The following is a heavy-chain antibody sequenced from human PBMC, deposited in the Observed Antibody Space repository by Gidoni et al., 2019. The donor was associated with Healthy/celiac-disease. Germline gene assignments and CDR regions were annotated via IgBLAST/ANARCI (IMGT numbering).Heavy chain of an antibody. Sequence: QVQLVQSGAEVKKPGASVKVSCKAAGYTFTGYYMHWVRQAPGQGLEWMGWINPNSGGTNYAQKFQGWVTMTRDTSISTAYMELSRLRSDDTAVYYCARDSDDYGSLLDYWGQGTLVTVSS. J-gene: IGHJ4*02. CDR2: INPNSGGT. D-gene: IGHD4-17*01. V-gene: IGHV1-2*04. CDR3: ARDSDDYGSLLDY. CDR1: GYTFTGYY.